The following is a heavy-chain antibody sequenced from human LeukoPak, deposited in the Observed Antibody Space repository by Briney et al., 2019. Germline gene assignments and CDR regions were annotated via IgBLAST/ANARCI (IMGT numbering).Heavy chain of an antibody. Sequence: GGSLRPSCAASGFTFSNYNMNWVRQAPGKGLEWISYITLSSGIIYYADSVKGRFTISRDNAKNSLYLQMNSLRAEDTAVYYCARESDYYDSSGLKDAFDIWGQGTMVTVSS. D-gene: IGHD3-22*01. V-gene: IGHV3-48*01. J-gene: IGHJ3*02. CDR2: ITLSSGII. CDR3: ARESDYYDSSGLKDAFDI. CDR1: GFTFSNYN.